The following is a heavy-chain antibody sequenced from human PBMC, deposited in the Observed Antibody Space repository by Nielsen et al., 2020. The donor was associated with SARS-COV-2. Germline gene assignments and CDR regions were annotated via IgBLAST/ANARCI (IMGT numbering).Heavy chain of an antibody. CDR3: ARDRGSNSGWFDP. V-gene: IGHV1-2*06. Sequence: SVKVSCKASGYTFTGYYMHWVRQAPGQGLEWMGRINPNSGGTNYAQKFQGRVTMTRDTSISTAYMELSRLRSDDTAVYYCARDRGSNSGWFDPWGQGTLVTVSS. CDR1: GYTFTGYY. J-gene: IGHJ5*02. CDR2: INPNSGGT. D-gene: IGHD3-10*01.